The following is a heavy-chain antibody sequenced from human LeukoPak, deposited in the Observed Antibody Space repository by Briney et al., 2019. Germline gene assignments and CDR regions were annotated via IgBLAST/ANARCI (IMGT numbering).Heavy chain of an antibody. CDR2: I. CDR3: AKDLGVYPPEGGFDH. J-gene: IGHJ4*02. D-gene: IGHD2-8*02. CDR1: GFTFRSYA. V-gene: IGHV3-23*01. Sequence: PGGSLRLSCAASGFTFRSYAMNWVRQAPGKGLEWVSDIKGRFIVSRDNSKNTLYLQMNSLRAEDTAVYYCAKDLGVYPPEGGFDHWGQGTLVTVS.